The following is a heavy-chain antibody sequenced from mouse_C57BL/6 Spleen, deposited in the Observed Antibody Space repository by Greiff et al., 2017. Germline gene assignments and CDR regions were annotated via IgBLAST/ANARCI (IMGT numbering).Heavy chain of an antibody. Sequence: EVKLMESGGGLVQPGGSLSLSCAASGFTFTDYYMSWVRQPPGQALEWLGFIRNKANGYTTEYRASVQGRFTISRDNSQSILYLQMNALRAEDSATYDCARYSVLWPRDWYFEVWGTGTTVTVSS. CDR3: ARYSVLWPRDWYFEV. J-gene: IGHJ1*03. V-gene: IGHV7-3*01. D-gene: IGHD1-1*02. CDR2: IRNKANGYTT. CDR1: GFTFTDYY.